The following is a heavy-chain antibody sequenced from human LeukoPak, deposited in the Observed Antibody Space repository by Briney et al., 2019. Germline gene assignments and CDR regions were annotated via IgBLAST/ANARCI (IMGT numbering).Heavy chain of an antibody. CDR1: GFTFSGYD. CDR2: ITTAGDP. V-gene: IGHV3-13*05. Sequence: PGGSLRLSCAASGFTFSGYDMHWVRQATGKGLEWVSAITTAGDPYYPGSVKGRFTISRDNAKNSLYLQMNSLRAEDTALYYCARREYTAFDYWGQGTLVTVSS. D-gene: IGHD6-6*01. CDR3: ARREYTAFDY. J-gene: IGHJ4*02.